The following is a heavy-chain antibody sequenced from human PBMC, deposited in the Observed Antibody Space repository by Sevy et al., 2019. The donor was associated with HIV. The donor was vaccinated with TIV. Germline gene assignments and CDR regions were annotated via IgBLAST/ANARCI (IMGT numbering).Heavy chain of an antibody. D-gene: IGHD2-8*01. CDR1: GFTFSKYS. J-gene: IGHJ4*02. Sequence: GRSLRPSCAASGFTFSKYSMSWVRQPPGKGLEWVSTLSFGCGEINYADSVKGRFTISRDNSKSSVYLQMNNLRPEDTAVYYCAREGCTKPHDYWGQGTLVTVSS. CDR2: LSFGCGEI. V-gene: IGHV3-23*01. CDR3: AREGCTKPHDY.